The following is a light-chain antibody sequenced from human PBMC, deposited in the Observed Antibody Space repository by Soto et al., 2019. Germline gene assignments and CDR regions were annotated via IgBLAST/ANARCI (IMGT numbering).Light chain of an antibody. V-gene: IGKV3-20*01. CDR2: GAS. CDR3: QQYKNWPRT. J-gene: IGKJ1*01. Sequence: EIVLTQSPGTRSLSPGERATLSCRASQSVSSNYLAWYQQKPGQAPRLLIYGASSRATGIPDRFSGSGAGTEVTLTISSRQSEDFAVYYCQQYKNWPRTFGQGTKVDIK. CDR1: QSVSSNY.